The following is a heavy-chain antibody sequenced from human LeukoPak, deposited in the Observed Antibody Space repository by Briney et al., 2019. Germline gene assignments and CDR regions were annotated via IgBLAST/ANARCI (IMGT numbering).Heavy chain of an antibody. J-gene: IGHJ3*02. V-gene: IGHV3-23*01. CDR2: ISESGGST. CDR3: ARVGLGNAFDI. D-gene: IGHD7-27*01. CDR1: GFTFSSYA. Sequence: GGSLRLSCAASGFTFSSYAMSWVRQAPGKGLEWVSAISESGGSTYYADSVKGRFTISRDNSENTLYLQMNSLRAEDTAVYYCARVGLGNAFDIWGQGTMVTVSS.